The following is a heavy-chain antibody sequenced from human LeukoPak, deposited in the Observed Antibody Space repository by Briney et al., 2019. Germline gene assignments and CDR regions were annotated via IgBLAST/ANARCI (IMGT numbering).Heavy chain of an antibody. J-gene: IGHJ4*02. CDR3: VKEGVEYSYSYGDY. Sequence: GGSLRLSCAASGFSFTNYAMYWVRQAPGKGLEWVAFISYDAGDKYYAESMKCRITISRDNAENTLYLQMNNLRPDDTAFYFCVKEGVEYSYSYGDYWGQGTLVTVSS. D-gene: IGHD3-16*01. V-gene: IGHV3-30*18. CDR2: ISYDAGDK. CDR1: GFSFTNYA.